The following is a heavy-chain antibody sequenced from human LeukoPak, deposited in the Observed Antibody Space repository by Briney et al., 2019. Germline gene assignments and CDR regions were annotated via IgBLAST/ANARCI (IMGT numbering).Heavy chain of an antibody. D-gene: IGHD3-16*02. J-gene: IGHJ4*02. CDR1: GYTFTSYY. V-gene: IGHV1-46*01. CDR2: INPSGGST. Sequence: ASVKVSCKASGYTFTSYYMHWVRQAPGQGLEWMGIINPSGGSTSYAQKFQGRVTMTRDMSASTVYMELSSLRSEDTAVYYCARNYDYVWGSYRYDYWGQGILVTVSS. CDR3: ARNYDYVWGSYRYDY.